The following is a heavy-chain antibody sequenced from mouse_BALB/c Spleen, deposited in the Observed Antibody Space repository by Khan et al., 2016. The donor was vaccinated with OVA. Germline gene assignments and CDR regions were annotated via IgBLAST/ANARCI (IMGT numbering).Heavy chain of an antibody. CDR3: ARGGSRYNYAMDY. J-gene: IGHJ4*01. V-gene: IGHV3-2*02. Sequence: EVELVESGPGLVKPSQSLSLTCTVTGYSITSDYAWNWLRQFPGNKLEWMGYISSSGSTNYNPALKSLISITRDTSKNQFFLQLNSVTTEYTATYYCARGGSRYNYAMDYWGQGTSVTVSS. CDR1: GYSITSDYA. D-gene: IGHD1-1*02. CDR2: ISSSGST.